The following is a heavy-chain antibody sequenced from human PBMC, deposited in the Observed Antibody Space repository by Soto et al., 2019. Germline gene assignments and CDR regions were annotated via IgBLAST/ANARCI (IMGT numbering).Heavy chain of an antibody. CDR2: ISAYNGNT. Sequence: GASVKVSCKASGYTFTSYGISWVRQAPGQGLEWMGWISAYNGNTNYAQKLQGRVTMTTDTSTSTAYMELRSLRSDDTAVYYCAREVDYYDFWSGYWEKNWFDPWGQGTLVTVSS. CDR3: AREVDYYDFWSGYWEKNWFDP. V-gene: IGHV1-18*01. D-gene: IGHD3-3*01. J-gene: IGHJ5*02. CDR1: GYTFTSYG.